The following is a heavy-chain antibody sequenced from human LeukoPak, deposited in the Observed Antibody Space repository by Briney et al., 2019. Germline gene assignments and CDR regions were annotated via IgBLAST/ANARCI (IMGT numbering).Heavy chain of an antibody. CDR1: GFTFSSYE. J-gene: IGHJ4*02. D-gene: IGHD6-13*01. CDR2: ISSSGSTM. V-gene: IGHV3-48*03. Sequence: GGSLRLSCAASGFTFSSYEMDWVRQAPGKGLEWISYISSSGSTMYYADSVKGRFTISRDNAKNSLYLQMNSLRAEDTAIYYCASSSWYALDYWGQGTLVTVSS. CDR3: ASSSWYALDY.